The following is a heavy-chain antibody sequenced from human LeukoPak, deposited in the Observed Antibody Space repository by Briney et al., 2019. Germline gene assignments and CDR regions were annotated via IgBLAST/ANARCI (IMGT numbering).Heavy chain of an antibody. CDR1: GDSISSYH. V-gene: IGHV4-4*07. CDR2: IYSSGNT. Sequence: PSETLSLTCTVSGDSISSYHWGWIRQPAGKGLEWVGRIYSSGNTIYNPSLKSRVTMSVDTSKNQFSLRLNSVTAADTAVYYCARRIGFFWSGCKFDYWGQGTLVTVSS. J-gene: IGHJ4*02. D-gene: IGHD3-3*01. CDR3: ARRIGFFWSGCKFDY.